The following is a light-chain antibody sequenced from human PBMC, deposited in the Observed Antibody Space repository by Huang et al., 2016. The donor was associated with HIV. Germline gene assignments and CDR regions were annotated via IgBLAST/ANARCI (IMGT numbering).Light chain of an antibody. CDR1: QSVSSSY. CDR3: QQYGSSPRYT. CDR2: GAS. Sequence: EIVLTQSPGTLSLSPGERATLSCRASQSVSSSYLDLYQQKPGQAPRLLIYGASSRATGIPDRFSGSGAGTDFTLTISRLEPEDFAVYYCQQYGSSPRYTFGQGTKLEIK. V-gene: IGKV3-20*01. J-gene: IGKJ2*01.